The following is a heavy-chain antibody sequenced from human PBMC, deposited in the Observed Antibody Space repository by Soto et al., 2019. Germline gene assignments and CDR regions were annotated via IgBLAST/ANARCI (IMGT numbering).Heavy chain of an antibody. V-gene: IGHV1-69*13. CDR3: ARGDFINYDFWSHGMDV. CDR1: GGTFSSYA. J-gene: IGHJ6*02. Sequence: GASVKVSCKASGGTFSSYAISWVRQAPGQGLEWMGGIIPIFGTANYAQKFQGRVTITADESTSTAYMELSSLRSEDTAVYYCARGDFINYDFWSHGMDVWGQGTTVTVSS. CDR2: IIPIFGTA. D-gene: IGHD3-3*01.